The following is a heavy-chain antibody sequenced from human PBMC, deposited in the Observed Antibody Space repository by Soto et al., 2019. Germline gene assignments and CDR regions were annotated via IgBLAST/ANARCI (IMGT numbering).Heavy chain of an antibody. J-gene: IGHJ3*02. CDR2: INHSGST. V-gene: IGHV4-34*01. Sequence: QVQLQQWGAGLLKPSETLSLTCAVYGGSFSGYYWSWIRQPPGKGLEWIGEINHSGSTNYNPSLKRRVTISVATSKNQFSLKLSSVTAADTAVYYCARPRFFRRSGGTTPQDDAFDIWGQGTMVTVSS. D-gene: IGHD2-15*01. CDR3: ARPRFFRRSGGTTPQDDAFDI. CDR1: GGSFSGYY.